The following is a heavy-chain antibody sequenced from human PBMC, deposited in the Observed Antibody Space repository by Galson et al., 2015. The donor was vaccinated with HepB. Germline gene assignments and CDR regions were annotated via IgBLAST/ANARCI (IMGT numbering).Heavy chain of an antibody. CDR2: IIPILGIA. J-gene: IGHJ4*02. CDR3: ARSGLSYCGGDCQRYFGY. V-gene: IGHV1-69*04. CDR1: GGTFSSYA. D-gene: IGHD2-21*02. Sequence: SVKVSCKASGGTFSSYAISWVRQAPGQGLEWMERIIPILGIANYAQKFQGRVTITADKSTSTAYMELSSLRSEDTAVYYCARSGLSYCGGDCQRYFGYWGQGTLVTVSS.